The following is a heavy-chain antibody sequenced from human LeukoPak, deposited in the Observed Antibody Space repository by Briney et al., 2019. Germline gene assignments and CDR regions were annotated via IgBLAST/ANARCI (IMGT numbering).Heavy chain of an antibody. V-gene: IGHV3-15*01. CDR1: GFTFSNAW. Sequence: GGSLRLACAASGFTFSNAWMSCVRPAPGKGREWVGRIKSKTDGGTTDYAPPVKGRFTISRDDSKNTLYLQMNSLKTEDTAVYYCTTDSDDFWSGSSFDYWGQGTLVTVSS. CDR3: TTDSDDFWSGSSFDY. D-gene: IGHD3-3*01. CDR2: IKSKTDGGTT. J-gene: IGHJ4*02.